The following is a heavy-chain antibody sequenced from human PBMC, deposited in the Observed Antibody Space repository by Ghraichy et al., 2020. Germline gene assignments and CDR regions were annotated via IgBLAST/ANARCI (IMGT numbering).Heavy chain of an antibody. J-gene: IGHJ5*02. D-gene: IGHD2-2*01. Sequence: SETLSLTCDRSGACLNSCCAWIPHPPCDGLKWIGSFSYNGRTYYNPSLESRVSISGDTSKNHVSLRLTSVTAADTAVYYCARQPQSTSRYDQWGRGTLVSVSS. V-gene: IGHV4-39*01. CDR2: FSYNGRT. CDR3: ARQPQSTSRYDQ. CDR1: GACLNSC.